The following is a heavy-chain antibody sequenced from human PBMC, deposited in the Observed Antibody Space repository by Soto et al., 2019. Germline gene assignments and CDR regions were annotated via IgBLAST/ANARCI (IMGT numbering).Heavy chain of an antibody. V-gene: IGHV4-59*08. CDR1: GGSISSYY. J-gene: IGHJ4*02. D-gene: IGHD5-18*01. CDR2: IYYSGST. Sequence: QVQLQESGPGLVKPSETLSLTCTVSGGSISSYYWSWIRQPPGKGLEWIGYIYYSGSTNYNTSLKSRVPKSVHTSKIHLSLKLRSVTAADSSVYYCARRYGSCFDYWGQGTLVTVSA. CDR3: ARRYGSCFDY.